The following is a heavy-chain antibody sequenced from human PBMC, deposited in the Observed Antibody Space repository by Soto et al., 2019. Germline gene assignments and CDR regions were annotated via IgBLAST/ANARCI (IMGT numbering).Heavy chain of an antibody. CDR2: ISYDGSNK. Sequence: QVQLVESGGGVVQPGRSLRLSCAASGFTFSSYGMHWVRQAPGKGLEWVAVISYDGSNKYYADSVKGRFTISRDNSKNTLYLQMNSLRAEDTAVYYCAKDLGTGESSGWSDAFDIWGQGTMVTVSS. CDR1: GFTFSSYG. D-gene: IGHD6-19*01. V-gene: IGHV3-30*18. J-gene: IGHJ3*02. CDR3: AKDLGTGESSGWSDAFDI.